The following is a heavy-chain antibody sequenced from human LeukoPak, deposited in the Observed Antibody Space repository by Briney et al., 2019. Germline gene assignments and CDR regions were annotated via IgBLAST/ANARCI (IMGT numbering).Heavy chain of an antibody. V-gene: IGHV5-51*01. D-gene: IGHD2-15*01. J-gene: IGHJ4*02. CDR1: GYTFTNYW. CDR2: IYPGDSET. CDR3: AGQYCSGGSCYTGGFDY. Sequence: GESLKISCQGSGYTFTNYWIVWVRQMPGKGLELMGFIYPGDSETRYSPSFQGQVTISADESISTAYLQWSSLKASDTAMYYCAGQYCSGGSCYTGGFDYWGQGTLVTVSS.